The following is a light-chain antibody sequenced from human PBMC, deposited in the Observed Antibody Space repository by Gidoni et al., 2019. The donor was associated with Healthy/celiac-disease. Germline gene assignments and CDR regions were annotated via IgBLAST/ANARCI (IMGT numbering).Light chain of an antibody. Sequence: DIQMTQSPSSLSASVGDRVTITCRASQSISSYLNWYQQKPGKAPKPLIYAASSLQSGVPSRFSGSGSGTDFTLTISSLQPEDFATYYCQQSYSTPPLFGQGTKLEIK. CDR1: QSISSY. CDR2: AAS. CDR3: QQSYSTPPL. J-gene: IGKJ2*01. V-gene: IGKV1-39*01.